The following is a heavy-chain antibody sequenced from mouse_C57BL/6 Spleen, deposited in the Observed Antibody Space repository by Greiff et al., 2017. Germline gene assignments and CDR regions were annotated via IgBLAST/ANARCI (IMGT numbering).Heavy chain of an antibody. D-gene: IGHD1-1*01. V-gene: IGHV1-50*01. CDR1: GYTFTSYW. J-gene: IGHJ2*01. CDR2: IDPSDSYT. Sequence: VQLQQPGAELVKPGASVKLSCKASGYTFTSYWMQWVKQRPGQGLEWIGEIDPSDSYTNYNQKFKGKATLTVDTSSSTAYMQLSSLTSEDSAVYYCARTGSLDYWGQGTTLTVSA. CDR3: ARTGSLDY.